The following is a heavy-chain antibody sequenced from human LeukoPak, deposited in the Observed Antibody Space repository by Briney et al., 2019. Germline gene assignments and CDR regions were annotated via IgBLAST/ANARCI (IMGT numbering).Heavy chain of an antibody. V-gene: IGHV3-43D*03. J-gene: IGHJ6*03. D-gene: IGHD2/OR15-2a*01. CDR3: AKDRAARGRGNYFYMDV. CDR2: ITWDGGST. Sequence: PGGSLRLSCAASGFTFDDYAMHWVRQASGKDLEWISHITWDGGSTHYADSVEGRFTISRDNRENSLYLQMNSLRPEDTALYYCAKDRAARGRGNYFYMDVWGKGTTVTISS. CDR1: GFTFDDYA.